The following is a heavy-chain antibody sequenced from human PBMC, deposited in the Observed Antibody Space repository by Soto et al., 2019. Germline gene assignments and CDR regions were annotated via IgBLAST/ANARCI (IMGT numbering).Heavy chain of an antibody. V-gene: IGHV3-11*01. D-gene: IGHD1-26*01. CDR1: GFTFSDYY. CDR2: ISSSGSTI. J-gene: IGHJ4*02. CDR3: ASDRRLGSGATELDY. Sequence: GWSLRLSCAASGFTFSDYYMSWIRQAPGKGLEWVSYISSSGSTIYYADSVKGRFTISRDNAKNSLYLQMNSLRAEDTAVYYCASDRRLGSGATELDYCGQGSLVTGSS.